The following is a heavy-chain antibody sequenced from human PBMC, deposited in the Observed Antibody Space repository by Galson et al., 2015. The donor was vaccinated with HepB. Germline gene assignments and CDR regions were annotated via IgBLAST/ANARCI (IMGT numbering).Heavy chain of an antibody. D-gene: IGHD5-12*01. Sequence: SLRLSCAASGFTFSDYYMSWIRQAPGKGLEWISDITFSGDTVHYADSVKGRFTMSRDNAKNSLYLQMNSLRAEDAAVYYCAREGYGTAYFDYWGQGTLVTVSS. J-gene: IGHJ4*02. V-gene: IGHV3-11*01. CDR1: GFTFSDYY. CDR3: AREGYGTAYFDY. CDR2: ITFSGDTV.